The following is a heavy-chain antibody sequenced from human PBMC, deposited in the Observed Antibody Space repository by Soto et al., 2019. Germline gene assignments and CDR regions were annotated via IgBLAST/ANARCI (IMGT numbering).Heavy chain of an antibody. J-gene: IGHJ3*02. CDR1: GGSISSSSYY. Sequence: SETLSLTCTVSGGSISSSSYYWGWIRKPPGKGLEWIGSIYYSGSTYYNPSLKSRVTISVDTSKNQFSLKLSSVTAADTAVYYCARQLPPYDILTDNAFDIWGQGTMVTVSS. D-gene: IGHD3-9*01. V-gene: IGHV4-39*01. CDR3: ARQLPPYDILTDNAFDI. CDR2: IYYSGST.